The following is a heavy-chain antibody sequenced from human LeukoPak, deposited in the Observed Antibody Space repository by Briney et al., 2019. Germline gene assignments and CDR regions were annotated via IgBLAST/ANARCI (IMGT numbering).Heavy chain of an antibody. D-gene: IGHD2-21*02. CDR3: ATHTVVTALLGRGDAFDI. CDR2: INHSGST. CDR1: GGSFSGYY. Sequence: NPSETLSLTCAVYGGSFSGYYWSWIRQPPGKGLEWIGEINHSGSTNYNPSLKSRVTISVDTSKNQFSLKLSSVTAADTAVYYCATHTVVTALLGRGDAFDIWGQGTMVTVSS. V-gene: IGHV4-34*01. J-gene: IGHJ3*02.